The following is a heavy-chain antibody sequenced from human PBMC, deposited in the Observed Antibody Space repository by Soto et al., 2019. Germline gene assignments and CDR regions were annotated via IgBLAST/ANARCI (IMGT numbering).Heavy chain of an antibody. CDR2: IYYSGST. J-gene: IGHJ5*02. V-gene: IGHV4-39*01. CDR1: GGSISSSEYY. D-gene: IGHD3-3*01. Sequence: QLQLQESGPGLVKPSETLSLTCTVSGGSISSSEYYWGWIRQPPGKGLEWIGSIYYSGSTYYNPSLKSRVTIAIASSKKQLSLKLTSVTAADTALYYCARHASAYYVSWGQGTLVTVSS. CDR3: ARHASAYYVS.